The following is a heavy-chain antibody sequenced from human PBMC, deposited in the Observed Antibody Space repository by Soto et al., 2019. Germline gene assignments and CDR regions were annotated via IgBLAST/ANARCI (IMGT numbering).Heavy chain of an antibody. V-gene: IGHV3-30*18. CDR1: GITFSNYG. Sequence: QVQLVESGGGVVQPGTSLRLSCAASGITFSNYGMHWVRQAPGKGLEWVAVISYDGSNQYYANSVKGRFTISRDNSKNTLYLQMSSLTDDATAAYYCAKGGGASGGYWYYYAMDVWGQGTTVTVSS. CDR3: AKGGGASGGYWYYYAMDV. J-gene: IGHJ6*02. CDR2: ISYDGSNQ. D-gene: IGHD6-19*01.